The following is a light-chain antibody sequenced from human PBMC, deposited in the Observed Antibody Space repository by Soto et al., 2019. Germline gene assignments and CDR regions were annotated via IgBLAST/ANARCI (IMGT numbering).Light chain of an antibody. CDR2: DDN. Sequence: SYVPTQPPSVSVAPGQTARITCGGDNIGTKGVHWYQQRPGQAPVLVVYDDNDRPSGIPERFSGSNSGNTATLTISRVEAGDGADYYCAAWDDSLNGWVFGGGTKLTVL. V-gene: IGLV3-21*02. CDR1: NIGTKG. CDR3: AAWDDSLNGWV. J-gene: IGLJ3*02.